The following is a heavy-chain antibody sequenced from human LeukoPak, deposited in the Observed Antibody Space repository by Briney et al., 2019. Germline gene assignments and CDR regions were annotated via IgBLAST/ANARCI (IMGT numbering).Heavy chain of an antibody. V-gene: IGHV4-59*08. CDR2: IHYTGRT. Sequence: PSETLSLTCTVSAGSITSDYWSWVRQPPRKGLEWIGNIHYTGRTSYTASLKSRVTISVDTSKNQFSLKLNSVTAADTAVYYCAQGSVDLNSGYPYFEYWGQGTLVSVSS. CDR1: AGSITSDY. J-gene: IGHJ4*02. CDR3: AQGSVDLNSGYPYFEY. D-gene: IGHD3-9*01.